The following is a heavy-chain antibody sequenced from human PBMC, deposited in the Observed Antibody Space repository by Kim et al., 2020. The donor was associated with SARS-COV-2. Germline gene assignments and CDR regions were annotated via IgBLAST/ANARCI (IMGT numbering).Heavy chain of an antibody. CDR2: ISSSSYT. V-gene: IGHV3-11*06. Sequence: GGSLRLSCAASGFTFSDYYMSWIRQAPGKGLEWVSYISSSSYTNYADSVKGRFTISRDNAKNSLYLQMNSLRAEDTAVYYCARDPVTYDILTGYYRWGADYWGQGTLVTVSS. CDR3: ARDPVTYDILTGYYRWGADY. D-gene: IGHD3-9*01. J-gene: IGHJ4*02. CDR1: GFTFSDYY.